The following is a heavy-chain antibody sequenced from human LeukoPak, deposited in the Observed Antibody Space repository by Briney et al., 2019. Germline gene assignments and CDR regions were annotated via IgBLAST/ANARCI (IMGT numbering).Heavy chain of an antibody. CDR1: GFTFSTYA. CDR3: ARDPLPPGYLDY. CDR2: IAYDGGHK. Sequence: PGRSLRLSCTASGFTFSTYAMHWVRQAPGKGLEWVTFIAYDGGHKSYADSVKGRFTVSRDNSKNILYLQMNSLRPEDTAVYYCARDPLPPGYLDYWGQGTLVTVSS. V-gene: IGHV3-30-3*01. J-gene: IGHJ4*02.